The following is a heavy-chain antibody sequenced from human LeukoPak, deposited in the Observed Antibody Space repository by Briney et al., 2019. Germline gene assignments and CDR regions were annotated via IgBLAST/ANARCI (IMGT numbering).Heavy chain of an antibody. Sequence: ASVKVSCKASGYTFTSYGISWVRQAPGQGLEWMGWISAYNGNTNYAQKLQGRVTMTTDTSTSTAYMELRSLRSDDTAVYYCARDRHQGYCSGGSCYIQAGYYCGMDVWGQGTTVTVSS. J-gene: IGHJ6*02. CDR1: GYTFTSYG. V-gene: IGHV1-18*01. CDR2: ISAYNGNT. D-gene: IGHD2-15*01. CDR3: ARDRHQGYCSGGSCYIQAGYYCGMDV.